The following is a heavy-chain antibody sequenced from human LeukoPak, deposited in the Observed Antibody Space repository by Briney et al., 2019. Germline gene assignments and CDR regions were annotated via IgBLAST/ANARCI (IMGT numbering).Heavy chain of an antibody. CDR3: ARDSIAGYSLSW. V-gene: IGHV4-59*12. J-gene: IGHJ4*02. Sequence: SETLSLTCSVSGVSISTSSWSWIRQSPGQGLEWLGYVYNSGSPNYNPSLKGRLTISVDTAKNQFSLKLSSVTAADTAVYYCARDSIAGYSLSWWGQGTLVTVSS. CDR1: GVSISTSS. CDR2: VYNSGSP. D-gene: IGHD3-9*01.